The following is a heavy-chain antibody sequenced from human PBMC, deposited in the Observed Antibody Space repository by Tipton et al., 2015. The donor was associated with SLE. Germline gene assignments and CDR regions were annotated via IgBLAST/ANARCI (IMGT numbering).Heavy chain of an antibody. D-gene: IGHD6-19*01. CDR3: ARGWGLFDI. J-gene: IGHJ3*02. CDR1: DYSIRSGYY. V-gene: IGHV4-38-2*01. Sequence: TLSLTCVVSDYSIRSGYYWGWVRQPPGKGLEWIGEINHSGSTNYNPSLKSRVTISVDTSKNQFSLKLSSVTAADTAVYYCARGWGLFDIWGQGTMVTVSS. CDR2: INHSGST.